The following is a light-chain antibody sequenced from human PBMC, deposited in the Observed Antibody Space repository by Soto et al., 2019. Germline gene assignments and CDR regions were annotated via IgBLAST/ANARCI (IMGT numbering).Light chain of an antibody. Sequence: ALTQPASVSGSPGQSIAISCTGASIDVGGYNYVSWYQQHPGKAPKLMIYDVASRPSGVSDRFSGSKSGNTASLTISGLQAEDEAAYYCSSYTSSSTLYAFGPGTKVTVL. CDR1: SIDVGGYNY. J-gene: IGLJ1*01. CDR3: SSYTSSSTLYA. V-gene: IGLV2-14*03. CDR2: DVA.